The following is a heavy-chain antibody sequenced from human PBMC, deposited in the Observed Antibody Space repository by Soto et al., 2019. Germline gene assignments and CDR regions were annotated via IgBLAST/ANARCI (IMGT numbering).Heavy chain of an antibody. V-gene: IGHV1-18*04. Sequence: ASVKVSCKASGYTFTSYGISWVRQAPGQGLEWMGWISAYNGNTNYAQKLQVRVTMTTDTSTSTAYMELRSLRSDDTAVYYCARDEAYYDFWSGPPGYGMDVWGQGTTVTVSS. J-gene: IGHJ6*02. CDR3: ARDEAYYDFWSGPPGYGMDV. D-gene: IGHD3-3*01. CDR1: GYTFTSYG. CDR2: ISAYNGNT.